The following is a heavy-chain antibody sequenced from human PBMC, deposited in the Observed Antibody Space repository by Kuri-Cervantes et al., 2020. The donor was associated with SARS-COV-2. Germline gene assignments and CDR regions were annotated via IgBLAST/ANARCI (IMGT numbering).Heavy chain of an antibody. J-gene: IGHJ6*02. D-gene: IGHD2-21*01. CDR2: TYYRSKWYS. CDR3: DRNVGSVVVMDV. V-gene: IGHV6-1*01. CDR1: GDSVSSNSAA. Sequence: SQTLSLTCAISGDSVSSNSAAWNWIRQSPSRGLEWLGRTYYRSKWYSDYAVFEKSRITINPDTAKTQFSLQLKSVTPEDTAVYYCDRNVGSVVVMDVWGQGTTVTVSS.